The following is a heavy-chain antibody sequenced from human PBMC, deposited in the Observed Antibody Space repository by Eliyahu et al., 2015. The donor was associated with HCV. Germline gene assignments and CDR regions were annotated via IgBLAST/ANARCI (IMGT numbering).Heavy chain of an antibody. CDR2: AHYSGST. D-gene: IGHD6-19*01. CDR1: XASIXSXX. V-gene: IGHV4-59*01. CDR3: ASGGGGIAVAGTGGWFDP. Sequence: QVQLQESGPGLVXPSETLSLTCTVSXASIXSXXWSWXRQPPGKGLEWIGYAHYSGSTNYNPSLXSRVTIXLDTSKNQFSLKLSSVTAADTAVYYCASGGGGIAVAGTGGWFDPWGQGTLVTVSS. J-gene: IGHJ5*02.